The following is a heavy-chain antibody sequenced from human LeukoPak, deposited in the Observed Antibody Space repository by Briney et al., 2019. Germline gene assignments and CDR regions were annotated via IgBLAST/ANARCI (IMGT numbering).Heavy chain of an antibody. V-gene: IGHV1-18*01. CDR2: ISAYNGNT. D-gene: IGHD2-8*01. CDR3: ARGSKDIVLMVYAPRKYYMDV. J-gene: IGHJ6*03. Sequence: GASVKVSCKASGYTFTSYGISWVRQAPGQGLEWMGWISAYNGNTNYAQKLQGRVTMTTDTSTSTAYMELRSLRSDDTAVYYCARGSKDIVLMVYAPRKYYMDVWGKGTTVTVSS. CDR1: GYTFTSYG.